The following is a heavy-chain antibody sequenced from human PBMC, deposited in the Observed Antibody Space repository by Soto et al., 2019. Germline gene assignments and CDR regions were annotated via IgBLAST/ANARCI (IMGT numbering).Heavy chain of an antibody. J-gene: IGHJ1*01. Sequence: EVQLVESGGGLVQPGGSLRLSCAASGFTFSSYSMNWVRQAPGKGLEWVSYVTSSSSTIYYADSVKGRFTISRDNAKYSLYLQMNSLRAEETAVYYCARDLGSSWYPEYFRHWGQGTLVTVSS. CDR3: ARDLGSSWYPEYFRH. CDR2: VTSSSSTI. D-gene: IGHD6-13*01. CDR1: GFTFSSYS. V-gene: IGHV3-48*01.